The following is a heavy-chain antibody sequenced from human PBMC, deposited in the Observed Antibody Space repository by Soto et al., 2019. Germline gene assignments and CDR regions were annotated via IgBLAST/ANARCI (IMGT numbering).Heavy chain of an antibody. D-gene: IGHD2-15*01. CDR3: AKGGGSCCFDC. Sequence: GGSLRLSCAAYGFTFSNYAMSWVRQAPGKGLERVSAISGSGESTFYGDYVKGRFTVSRDNSKNTLYLQMNSLGVEDTAEYYCAKGGGSCCFDCWGQGTLV. CDR1: GFTFSNYA. J-gene: IGHJ4*02. V-gene: IGHV3-23*01. CDR2: ISGSGEST.